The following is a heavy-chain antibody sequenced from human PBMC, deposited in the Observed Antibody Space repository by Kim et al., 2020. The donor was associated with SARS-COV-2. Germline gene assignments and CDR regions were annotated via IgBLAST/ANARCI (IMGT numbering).Heavy chain of an antibody. D-gene: IGHD3-10*01. Sequence: SETLSLTCTVSGGSISSSSYYWGWIRQPPGKGLEWIGSIYYSGSTYYNPSLKSRVTISVDTSKNQFSLKLSSVTAADTAVYYCAREIITMVRGVIPRPFDYWGQGTLVTVSS. CDR1: GGSISSSSYY. CDR3: AREIITMVRGVIPRPFDY. J-gene: IGHJ4*02. CDR2: IYYSGST. V-gene: IGHV4-39*07.